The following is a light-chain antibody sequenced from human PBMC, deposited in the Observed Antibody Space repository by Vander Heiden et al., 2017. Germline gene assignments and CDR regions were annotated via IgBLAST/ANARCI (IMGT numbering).Light chain of an antibody. CDR2: KDS. CDR1: ALPKQY. CDR3: QSADSSGGV. V-gene: IGLV3-25*03. Sequence: SYELTPPPPVSVSPGQTARITCSGDALPKQYAYWYQQKPGQAPVLVIYKDSERPSGIPERFSGSSSGTTVTLTISGVQAEDEADYYCQSADSSGGVFGGGTKLTVL. J-gene: IGLJ3*02.